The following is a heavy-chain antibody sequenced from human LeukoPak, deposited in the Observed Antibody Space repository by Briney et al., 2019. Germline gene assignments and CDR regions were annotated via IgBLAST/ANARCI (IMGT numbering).Heavy chain of an antibody. CDR3: ASTRSCDY. CDR2: INQDGSEE. D-gene: IGHD3-10*01. J-gene: IGHJ4*02. CDR1: GFTFSSYW. V-gene: IGHV3-7*01. Sequence: GGSLRLSCAASGFTFSSYWMSWVRQAPGKGLEWVANINQDGSEENYVDSVKGRFTISRDDAKNSLYLQMNSLRAEDTAVYYCASTRSCDYWGQGTLVTVSS.